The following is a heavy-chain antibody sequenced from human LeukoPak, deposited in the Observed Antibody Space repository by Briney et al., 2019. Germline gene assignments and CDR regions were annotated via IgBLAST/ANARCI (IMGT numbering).Heavy chain of an antibody. Sequence: PSETLSLTCAVSGGSFSSGGYSWSWLRQPPGKGLEWFGYIYHSGSTYYNPSLKSRVTISVDRSKNQFSLKLSSVTAADTAVYYCARVAVAGPYYFDYWGQGTLVTVSS. J-gene: IGHJ4*02. CDR3: ARVAVAGPYYFDY. D-gene: IGHD6-19*01. CDR1: GGSFSSGGYS. V-gene: IGHV4-30-2*01. CDR2: IYHSGST.